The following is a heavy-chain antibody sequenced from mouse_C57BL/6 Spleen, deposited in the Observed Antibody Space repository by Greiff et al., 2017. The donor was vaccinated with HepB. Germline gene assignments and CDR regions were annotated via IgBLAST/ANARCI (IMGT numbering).Heavy chain of an antibody. CDR2: ISDGGSYT. CDR3: ARGDYGSSSFAY. Sequence: EVQGVESGGGLVKPGGSLKLSCAASGFTFSSYAMSWVRQTPEKRLEWVATISDGGSYTYYPDNVKGRFTISRDNAKNNLYLQMSQLKSEDTAMYYCARGDYGSSSFAYWGQGTLVTVSA. CDR1: GFTFSSYA. D-gene: IGHD1-1*01. V-gene: IGHV5-4*01. J-gene: IGHJ3*01.